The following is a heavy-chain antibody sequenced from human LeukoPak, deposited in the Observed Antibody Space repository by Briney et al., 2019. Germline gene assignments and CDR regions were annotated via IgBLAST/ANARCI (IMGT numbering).Heavy chain of an antibody. CDR1: GFTFTSYA. D-gene: IGHD5-24*01. Sequence: GGSLRLSWAAAGFTFTSYAMSWVRQAPGKGLEWVSVISGSGGSTYYVDSVKGRFTISRDNSKNTLYLQMNSLRAEDTAVYYCAKVLQYYYYGMDVWGQGTTVTVSS. J-gene: IGHJ6*02. CDR2: ISGSGGST. CDR3: AKVLQYYYYGMDV. V-gene: IGHV3-23*01.